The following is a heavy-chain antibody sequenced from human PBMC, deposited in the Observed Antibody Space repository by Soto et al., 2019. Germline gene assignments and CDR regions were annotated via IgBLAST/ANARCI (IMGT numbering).Heavy chain of an antibody. D-gene: IGHD3-22*01. Sequence: SVKVSCKASGGTFSTFAISWVRQAPGQGLEWMGGTIPIFHTPNYAQKFQGRVTITADKSTTTAYLELSSLRSEDTAVYYCARDDPYYYDSSGYFPFDYWGQGTLVTVSS. V-gene: IGHV1-69*06. CDR1: GGTFSTFA. J-gene: IGHJ4*02. CDR3: ARDDPYYYDSSGYFPFDY. CDR2: TIPIFHTP.